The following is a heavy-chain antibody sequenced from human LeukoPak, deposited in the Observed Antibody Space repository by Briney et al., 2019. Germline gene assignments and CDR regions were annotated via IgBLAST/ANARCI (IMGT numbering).Heavy chain of an antibody. V-gene: IGHV3-74*03. CDR2: IHSDGSST. CDR1: GLTFSSYW. J-gene: IGHJ4*02. Sequence: GGSLRLSCAASGLTFSSYWMFWVRHAPGKGLVWASRIHSDGSSTAYADSVKGRFTISRDSAKNTLYLQMNTLRGEDTAVYYCAIRRGYTFGDDFWGQGTLVTVSS. D-gene: IGHD5-18*01. CDR3: AIRRGYTFGDDF.